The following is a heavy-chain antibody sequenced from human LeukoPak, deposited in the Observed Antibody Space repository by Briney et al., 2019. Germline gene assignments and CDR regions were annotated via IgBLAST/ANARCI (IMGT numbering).Heavy chain of an antibody. Sequence: KPSETLSLTCAVSGGSISNNNWWSWVRPTSGKELEWIGEIYHSGSTTNYNPSLKSRVTMSVDKSKNQFSLKLTSVTAADTAVYYCARVFGGYDGALAFWGQGTLVTVSS. CDR1: GGSISNNNW. CDR2: IYHSGSTT. CDR3: ARVFGGYDGALAF. V-gene: IGHV4-4*02. D-gene: IGHD5-12*01. J-gene: IGHJ4*02.